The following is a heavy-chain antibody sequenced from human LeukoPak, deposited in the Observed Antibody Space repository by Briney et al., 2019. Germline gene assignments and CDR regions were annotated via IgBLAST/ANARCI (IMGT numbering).Heavy chain of an antibody. D-gene: IGHD4-17*01. CDR1: GGSISSYY. V-gene: IGHV4-34*01. CDR2: INHSGST. Sequence: SETLSLTRTVSGGSISSYYWSWIRQPPGKGLEWIGEINHSGSTNYNPSLKSRVTISVDTSKNQFSLKLSSVTAADTAVYYCAILTDYGDYLSIFYYWGEGTLVTVSS. CDR3: AILTDYGDYLSIFYY. J-gene: IGHJ4*02.